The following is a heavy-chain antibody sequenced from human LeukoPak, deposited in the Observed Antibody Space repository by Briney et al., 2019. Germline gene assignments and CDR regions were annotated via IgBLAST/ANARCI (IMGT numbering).Heavy chain of an antibody. CDR2: ISSSGTTI. CDR3: ARRRDSGSLQHFDY. CDR1: GFSVSSNY. D-gene: IGHD1-26*01. J-gene: IGHJ4*02. Sequence: GGSLRLSCAASGFSVSSNYMSWIRQAPGKGLEWVSYISSSGTTICYADSVKGRFTISRDNAKNSLYLQMNSLRAEDTAVYYCARRRDSGSLQHFDYWGQGTLVTVSS. V-gene: IGHV3-11*01.